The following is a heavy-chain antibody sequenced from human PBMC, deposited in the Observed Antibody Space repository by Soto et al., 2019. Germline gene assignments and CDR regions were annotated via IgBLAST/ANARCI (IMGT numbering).Heavy chain of an antibody. V-gene: IGHV4-31*03. CDR2: IYYSGST. Sequence: TSETLSLTCTVSGGSISSGGYYWSWIRQHPGKGLEWIGYIYYSGSTYYNPSLKSRVTISVDTSKNQFSLKLSSVTAADTAVYYCARDFMVRGVTWFDPWGQGTLVTVSS. CDR1: GGSISSGGYY. J-gene: IGHJ5*02. CDR3: ARDFMVRGVTWFDP. D-gene: IGHD3-10*01.